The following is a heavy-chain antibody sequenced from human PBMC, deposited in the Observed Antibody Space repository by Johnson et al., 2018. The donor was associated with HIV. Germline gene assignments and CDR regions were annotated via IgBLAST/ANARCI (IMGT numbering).Heavy chain of an antibody. Sequence: QVQLMESGGGVVQPGRSPRLSCAASGFTFSNFAIHWVRQAPGKGLEWVAVVSYDGSNKYYADSVKGRFTISRDNSKSTLSLQMNTLRAEDTAIYYCARPRIEVLPAGAFDLWGPGTMVTVSP. CDR3: ARPRIEVLPAGAFDL. CDR1: GFTFSNFA. J-gene: IGHJ3*01. V-gene: IGHV3-30-3*01. D-gene: IGHD2-2*01. CDR2: VSYDGSNK.